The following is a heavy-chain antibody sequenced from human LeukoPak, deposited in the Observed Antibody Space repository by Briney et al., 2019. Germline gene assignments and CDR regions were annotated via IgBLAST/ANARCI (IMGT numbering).Heavy chain of an antibody. CDR1: GFTFSSYA. D-gene: IGHD4-17*01. V-gene: IGHV3-30-3*01. Sequence: PGGSLRLSCAASGFTFSSYAMHWVRQAPGKGLEWVAVISYDGSNKYYADSVKGRFTISRVNSKNTLYLQMNSLRAEDTAVYYCARVGKMTTVTTSPDFFRNWGQGTLVTVSS. CDR3: ARVGKMTTVTTSPDFFRN. J-gene: IGHJ4*02. CDR2: ISYDGSNK.